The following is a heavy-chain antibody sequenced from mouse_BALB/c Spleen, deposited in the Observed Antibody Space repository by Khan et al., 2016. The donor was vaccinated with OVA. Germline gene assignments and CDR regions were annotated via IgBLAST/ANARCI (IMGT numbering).Heavy chain of an antibody. V-gene: IGHV3-1*02. J-gene: IGHJ2*01. Sequence: QLEESGPDLVKPSQSLSLTCTVTGYSITSAYSWHWIRQFPGNKLEWMGYIDYSGTTKYNPSLKSRISITREISKNQFFLQLNSVTTEDTATYYCARWDYWGQGTTLTVSS. CDR1: GYSITSAYS. CDR2: IDYSGTT. CDR3: ARWDY.